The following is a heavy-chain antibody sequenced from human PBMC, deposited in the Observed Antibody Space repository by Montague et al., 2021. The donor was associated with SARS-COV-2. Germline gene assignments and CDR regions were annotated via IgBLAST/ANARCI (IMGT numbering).Heavy chain of an antibody. V-gene: IGHV4-59*01. J-gene: IGHJ4*02. CDR3: ARVTLGGRDGRTRQYDGLDS. D-gene: IGHD3-16*01. CDR1: GGSISRYF. CDR2: VHDIESS. Sequence: SETLSLTCTVSGGSISRYFWNWIRQTPGKGLEWMGYVHDIESSIYNPPLQSPITILLDTPKNQFSLRLNAVTAADTAVYYCARVTLGGRDGRTRQYDGLDSWGQGILVTVSS.